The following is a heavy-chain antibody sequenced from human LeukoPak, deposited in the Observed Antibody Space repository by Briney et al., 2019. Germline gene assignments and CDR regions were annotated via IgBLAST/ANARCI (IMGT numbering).Heavy chain of an antibody. CDR3: ARDVDCSSTSCYIEPSWFDP. J-gene: IGHJ5*02. V-gene: IGHV1-69*04. CDR1: GGTFSSYT. Sequence: SVKVSCKASGGTFSSYTISWVRQAPGQGLEWMGRIIRILGIANYAQKFQGRVTITADKSTSTAYMELSSLRSEDTAVYYCARDVDCSSTSCYIEPSWFDPWGQGTLVTVSS. CDR2: IIRILGIA. D-gene: IGHD2-2*02.